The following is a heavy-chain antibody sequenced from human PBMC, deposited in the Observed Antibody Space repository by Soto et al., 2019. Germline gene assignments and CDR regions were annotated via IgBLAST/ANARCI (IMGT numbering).Heavy chain of an antibody. J-gene: IGHJ5*02. D-gene: IGHD3-10*02. Sequence: ASVKVSCKAFGYTFTGYYIHWVRQASGQGLEWMAYIDPNSGATKYAQKFQGVMALSSDTSIRTGYMELNSMRSDNTADYDCARGGGTMFSPPPWGQGTLGTVSS. CDR3: ARGGGTMFSPPP. CDR1: GYTFTGYY. V-gene: IGHV1-2*02. CDR2: IDPNSGAT.